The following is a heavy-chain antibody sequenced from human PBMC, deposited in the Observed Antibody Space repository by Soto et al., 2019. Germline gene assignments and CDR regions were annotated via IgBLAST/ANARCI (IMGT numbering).Heavy chain of an antibody. V-gene: IGHV3-74*01. CDR2: ITNDGSTT. CDR3: ARDQDGAVGTADY. D-gene: IGHD3-3*01. CDR1: GFTLRNYW. J-gene: IGHJ4*02. Sequence: EVQLVESGGGLVQPGGSLRLSCVASGFTLRNYWMHWFRQAPGKGLVWVSRITNDGSTTYYADSVKGRFTISRDNAKNTLYLQVNSLRVEDTAFYYCARDQDGAVGTADYWGQGTLVTVS.